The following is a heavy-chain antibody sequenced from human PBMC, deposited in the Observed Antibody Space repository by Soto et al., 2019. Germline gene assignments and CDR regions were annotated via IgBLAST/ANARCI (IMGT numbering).Heavy chain of an antibody. CDR3: AREGDGYLSFDY. J-gene: IGHJ4*02. D-gene: IGHD5-12*01. CDR2: ISYDGSNK. V-gene: IGHV3-30-3*01. Sequence: GGSLRLSCAASGFTFSSYAMHWVRQAPGKGLEWVAVISYDGSNKYYADSVKGRFTISRDNSKNTLYLQMNSLRAEDTAVYYCAREGDGYLSFDYWGQGTLVTVSS. CDR1: GFTFSSYA.